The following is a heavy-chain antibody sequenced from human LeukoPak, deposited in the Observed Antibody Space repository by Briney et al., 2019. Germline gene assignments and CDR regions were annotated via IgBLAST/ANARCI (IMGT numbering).Heavy chain of an antibody. J-gene: IGHJ4*02. CDR1: GFSLSTSGVC. D-gene: IGHD6-6*01. CDR3: ARTGPVPALYYFAH. V-gene: IGHV2-70*13. CDR2: IDWDDEK. Sequence: ESGPALVKPTQTLTLTCTFSGFSLSTSGVCVSWIRQPPGKALEWLALIDWDDEKFYRTSLKTRLTISKDTSKNQVVLTVTNMDPVDTATYYCARTGPVPALYYFAHWGQGTLVTVSS.